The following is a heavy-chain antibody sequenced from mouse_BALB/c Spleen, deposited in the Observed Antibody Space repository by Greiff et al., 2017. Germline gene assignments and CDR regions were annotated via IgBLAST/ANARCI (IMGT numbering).Heavy chain of an antibody. CDR2: ISTYYGDA. CDR3: ARSPDLLRYFDV. D-gene: IGHD2-1*01. J-gene: IGHJ1*01. CDR1: GYTFTDYA. V-gene: IGHV1S137*01. Sequence: VQLQQSGAELVRPGVSVKISCKGSGYTFTDYAMHWVKQSHAKSLEWIGVISTYYGDASYNQKFKGKATMTVDKSSSTAYMELASLTSEDSAIYYCARSPDLLRYFDVWGAGTTVTVSS.